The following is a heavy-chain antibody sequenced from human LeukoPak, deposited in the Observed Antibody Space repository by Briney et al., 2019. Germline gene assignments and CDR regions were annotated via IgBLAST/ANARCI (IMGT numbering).Heavy chain of an antibody. Sequence: SETLSLTCPVSGYSISSEFYWGWIRQPPGKGLEWIGSIYHSGSTYYAPSLKSRVAISLDTSKNQFSLKLNSVTAADTAVYYCARVGRGSLGFGFDYWGQGTLVTVSS. CDR3: ARVGRGSLGFGFDY. CDR2: IYHSGST. CDR1: GYSISSEFY. V-gene: IGHV4-38-2*02. D-gene: IGHD6-25*01. J-gene: IGHJ4*02.